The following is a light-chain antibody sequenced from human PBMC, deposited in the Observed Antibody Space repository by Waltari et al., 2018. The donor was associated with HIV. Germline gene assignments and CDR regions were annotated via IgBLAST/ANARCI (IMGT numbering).Light chain of an antibody. Sequence: DIQMTQSPSTLSASVGERVTIDCRPSQSTSGWLAWYHQKPGKAPKLLIYRASSLESGVPSRFSGSGSGSEFTLTISSLQPDDFATYYCQQYNTNSPRTFGQGTKVEIK. V-gene: IGKV1-5*03. CDR1: QSTSGW. CDR2: RAS. CDR3: QQYNTNSPRT. J-gene: IGKJ1*01.